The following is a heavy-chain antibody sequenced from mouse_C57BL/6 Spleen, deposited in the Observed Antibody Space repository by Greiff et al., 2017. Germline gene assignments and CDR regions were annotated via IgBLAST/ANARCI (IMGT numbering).Heavy chain of an antibody. CDR3: AREGDGNYPFAY. D-gene: IGHD2-1*01. CDR1: GFNIKDYY. J-gene: IGHJ3*01. CDR2: IDPEDGET. Sequence: VQLQQSGAELVKPGASVKLSCTASGFNIKDYYMHWVKQRTEQGLAWIGRIDPEDGETKYAPKFPGKATITADPTSNTAYLQLSSRTSEDTAVYYCAREGDGNYPFAYWGQGTLVTVSA. V-gene: IGHV14-2*01.